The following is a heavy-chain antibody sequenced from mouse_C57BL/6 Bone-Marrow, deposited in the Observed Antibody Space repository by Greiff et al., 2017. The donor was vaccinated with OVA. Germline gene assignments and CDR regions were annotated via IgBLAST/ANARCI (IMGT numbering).Heavy chain of an antibody. CDR2: IYPGDGDT. Sequence: VMLVESGPELVKPGASVKISCKASGYAFSSSWMNWVKQRPGKGLEWIGRIYPGDGDTNYNGKFKGKATLTADKSSSTAYMQLSSLTSEDSAVYFCASPYGLDAMDYWGQGTSVTVSS. J-gene: IGHJ4*01. CDR3: ASPYGLDAMDY. D-gene: IGHD1-1*02. CDR1: GYAFSSSW. V-gene: IGHV1-82*01.